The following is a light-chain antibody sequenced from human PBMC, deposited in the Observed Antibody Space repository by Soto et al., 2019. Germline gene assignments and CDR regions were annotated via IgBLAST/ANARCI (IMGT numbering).Light chain of an antibody. J-gene: IGKJ4*01. CDR1: ESISRDY. CDR2: DAS. Sequence: EIVLTQSPATLSLSPGQRATLSCRASESISRDYLAWYQQRLGQAPRLLTPDASNRATGTPARFSGSGSGTDFTLTISSLEPEDFAIYYCQQRGNWPLTFGGGTKVDIK. CDR3: QQRGNWPLT. V-gene: IGKV3-11*01.